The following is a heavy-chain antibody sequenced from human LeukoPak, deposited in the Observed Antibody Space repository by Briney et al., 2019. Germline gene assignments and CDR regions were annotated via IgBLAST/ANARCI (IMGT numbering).Heavy chain of an antibody. D-gene: IGHD4-17*01. CDR3: ARVPHDYGDYVSSHYGMDV. CDR1: GSTFSSYA. Sequence: SMKVSCKASGSTFSSYAISWVRQAPGQGLEWMGRIIPIFGIANYAQKFQGRVTITADKSTSTAYMELSSLRSEDTAVYYCARVPHDYGDYVSSHYGMDVWGQGTTVTVSS. J-gene: IGHJ6*02. CDR2: IIPIFGIA. V-gene: IGHV1-69*04.